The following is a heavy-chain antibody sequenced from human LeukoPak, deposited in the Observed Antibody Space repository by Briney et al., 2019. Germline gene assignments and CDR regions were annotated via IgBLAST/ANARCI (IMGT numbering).Heavy chain of an antibody. J-gene: IGHJ4*02. D-gene: IGHD1-26*01. CDR1: GFTFSSYA. CDR2: ISSSSSTI. V-gene: IGHV3-48*01. CDR3: ARDYGGGSYWGYYFDY. Sequence: GGSLRLSCAASGFTFSSYAMSWVRQAPGKGLEWVSYISSSSSTIYYADSVKGRFTISRDNAKNSLYLQMNSLRAEDTAVYYCARDYGGGSYWGYYFDYWGQGTLVTVSS.